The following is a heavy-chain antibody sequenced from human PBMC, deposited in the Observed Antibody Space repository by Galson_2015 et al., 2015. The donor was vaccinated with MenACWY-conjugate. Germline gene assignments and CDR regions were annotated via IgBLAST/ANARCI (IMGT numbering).Heavy chain of an antibody. J-gene: IGHJ4*02. Sequence: SVKVSCKVSGGTFSDYSLYWLRQAPGQGLEWMGRINPIGGTVNYAQKFQGRLTITAATRTAYMQLNSLTSDDTAVYFCARVSCSGGACYFDYWGQGTLVTVSS. D-gene: IGHD2-15*01. CDR1: GGTFSDYS. CDR3: ARVSCSGGACYFDY. CDR2: INPIGGTV. V-gene: IGHV1-69*08.